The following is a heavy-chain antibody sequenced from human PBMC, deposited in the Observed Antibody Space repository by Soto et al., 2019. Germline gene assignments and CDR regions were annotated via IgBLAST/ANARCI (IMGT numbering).Heavy chain of an antibody. J-gene: IGHJ4*02. CDR2: INHSGST. Sequence: QVQLQQWGAGLLKPSETLSLTCAVYGGSFSGYYWSWIRQPPGKGLEWIGEINHSGSTNYNPSLKSRVTISVDRSKNQFSLKLSSVTAADTAVYYCARGRSTYYFDYWGQGTLVTVSS. CDR3: ARGRSTYYFDY. D-gene: IGHD2-2*01. CDR1: GGSFSGYY. V-gene: IGHV4-34*01.